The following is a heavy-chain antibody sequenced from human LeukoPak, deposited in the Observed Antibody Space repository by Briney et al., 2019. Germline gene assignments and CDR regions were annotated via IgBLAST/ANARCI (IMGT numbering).Heavy chain of an antibody. CDR1: GFTFSSYA. CDR2: TSFDGGNK. V-gene: IGHV3-30-3*01. Sequence: GRSLRLSCAASGFTFSSYALHWVRQAPGTGLEWVAVTSFDGGNKYYADSVKGRFTISRDNSKKTLYLQMNSLRTEDTAVYYCARSGSFEFDLWGQGTLVTVSS. CDR3: ARSGSFEFDL. J-gene: IGHJ5*02. D-gene: IGHD1-26*01.